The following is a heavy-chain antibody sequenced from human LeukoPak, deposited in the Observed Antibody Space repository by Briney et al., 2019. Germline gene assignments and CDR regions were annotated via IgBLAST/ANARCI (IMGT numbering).Heavy chain of an antibody. V-gene: IGHV4-38-2*02. CDR1: GYSISSGYY. J-gene: IGHJ4*02. Sequence: SGTLSLTCAVSGYSISSGYYWGWIRQPPGKGLEWIGSIYHSGSTYYNPSLKSRVTISVDTSKNQFSLKLSSVTAADTAVYCCARDWGFVVAALYYFDYWAQGTLVTVSS. D-gene: IGHD2-15*01. CDR2: IYHSGST. CDR3: ARDWGFVVAALYYFDY.